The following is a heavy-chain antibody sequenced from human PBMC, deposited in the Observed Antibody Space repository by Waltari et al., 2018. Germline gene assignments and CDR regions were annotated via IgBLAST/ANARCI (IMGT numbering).Heavy chain of an antibody. CDR3: AKDRDYASGSTPDF. Sequence: QVQLLQSGPEVKQPGASVRVSCKASGYTFSSFGLSWVRQAPGRGLEWMGWISTHTGDTDSAQKFRDRLTMTTDSSTTTVYMYLRSLTSDDTAIYYCAKDRDYASGSTPDFWGQGTLVTVSS. D-gene: IGHD3-10*01. CDR2: ISTHTGDT. CDR1: GYTFSSFG. V-gene: IGHV1-18*01. J-gene: IGHJ4*02.